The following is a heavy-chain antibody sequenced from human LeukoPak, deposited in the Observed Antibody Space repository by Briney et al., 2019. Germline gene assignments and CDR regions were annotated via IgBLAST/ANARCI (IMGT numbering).Heavy chain of an antibody. V-gene: IGHV3-23*01. J-gene: IGHJ4*02. D-gene: IGHD1-1*01. Sequence: GGSLRLSCAASKFTFSRYAMSWVRQAPGKGLEWVSSISESGDSTYYADSVKGRFTISRDNSKNTLYLQMNSLRAEDTAVYYCAKDLTTGTLSFDYWGQGTLVTVSS. CDR2: ISESGDST. CDR3: AKDLTTGTLSFDY. CDR1: KFTFSRYA.